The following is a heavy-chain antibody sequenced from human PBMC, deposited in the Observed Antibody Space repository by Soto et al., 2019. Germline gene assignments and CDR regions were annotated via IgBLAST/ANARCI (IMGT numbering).Heavy chain of an antibody. CDR1: GFTFSNYD. V-gene: IGHV1-18*01. CDR3: ARDFESVTAKHFFYYYAMDV. CDR2: VNANNGDT. J-gene: IGHJ6*02. Sequence: ASVKVSCKASGFTFSNYDIHWVRQAPGQGLEWMGWVNANNGDTNYAQNLQGRVTMTTDTSTSTAYMELRRLRSDDTAVYYCARDFESVTAKHFFYYYAMDVWGQGTTVTVSS. D-gene: IGHD2-8*01.